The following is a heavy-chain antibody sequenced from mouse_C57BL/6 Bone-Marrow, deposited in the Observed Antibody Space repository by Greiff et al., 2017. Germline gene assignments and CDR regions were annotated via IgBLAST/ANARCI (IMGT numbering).Heavy chain of an antibody. D-gene: IGHD2-3*01. CDR3: ARGGYYLSD. CDR1: GYTFTDYY. CDR2: INPNNGGT. J-gene: IGHJ3*01. Sequence: EVQLQQSGPELVKPGASVKISCKASGYTFTDYYMNWVKQSHGKSLEWIGDINPNNGGTSYNQKFKGKATLTVDKSSSTAYMELRSLTSEDSAVYYCARGGYYLSDWGQGTLVTVSA. V-gene: IGHV1-26*01.